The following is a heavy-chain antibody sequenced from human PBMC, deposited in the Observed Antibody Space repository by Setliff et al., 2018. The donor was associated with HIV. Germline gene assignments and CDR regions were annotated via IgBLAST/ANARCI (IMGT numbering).Heavy chain of an antibody. CDR2: IYTSGST. CDR1: GCSISRYY. CDR3: ASAYSSGYYAPFAEYFQH. V-gene: IGHV4-59*01. J-gene: IGHJ1*01. Sequence: LSLTCTVSGCSISRYYWSWIRQPPGKGLEWIGYIYTSGSTNYNPSLKSRVTISVDTSKNQFSLKLASVTAADTAVYYCASAYSSGYYAPFAEYFQHWGQGTLVTVSS. D-gene: IGHD3-22*01.